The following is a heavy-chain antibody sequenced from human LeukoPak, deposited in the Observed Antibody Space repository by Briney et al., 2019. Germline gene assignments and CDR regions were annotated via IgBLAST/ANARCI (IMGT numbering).Heavy chain of an antibody. CDR2: IFPVDSDT. J-gene: IGHJ4*02. Sequence: NPGGSLRLSCKASGYSFTSNWIAWVRQMPGKGLEWMGVIFPVDSDTRYSPSFHGQVTISADKSISTAYLQWSSLKASDTAMYYCARRSAVAGRFNDFDYWGQGTLVTVSS. CDR1: GYSFTSNW. D-gene: IGHD6-19*01. CDR3: ARRSAVAGRFNDFDY. V-gene: IGHV5-51*01.